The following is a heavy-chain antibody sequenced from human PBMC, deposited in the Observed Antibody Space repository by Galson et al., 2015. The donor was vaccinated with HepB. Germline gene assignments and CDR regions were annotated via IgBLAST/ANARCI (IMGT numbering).Heavy chain of an antibody. V-gene: IGHV3-48*02. CDR3: AIVYFGSGSSSAYWYFDL. D-gene: IGHD3-10*01. J-gene: IGHJ2*01. Sequence: SLRLSCAASGFTFSSYTMNWVRQAPGKGLESVSYISSTGTTVYYADSAKGRFTISRDNAQNSLYLRMNSLRDDNAAVYYCAIVYFGSGSSSAYWYFDLWGRGALVTVSS. CDR2: ISSTGTTV. CDR1: GFTFSSYT.